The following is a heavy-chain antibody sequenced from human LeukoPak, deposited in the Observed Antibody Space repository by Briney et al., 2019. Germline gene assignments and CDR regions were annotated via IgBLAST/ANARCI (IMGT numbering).Heavy chain of an antibody. CDR1: GFSFSNAW. CDR2: IKSKTDGGTP. Sequence: GGSLRLSCAASGFSFSNAWMSWVRQAPGKGLEWVGRIKSKTDGGTPDYAAPVKGRFTISRDDSKGTLYLQMNSLKTEDTAVYYCTAGDVPRLGAFDIWGQGTMVTVSS. J-gene: IGHJ3*02. CDR3: TAGDVPRLGAFDI. V-gene: IGHV3-15*01.